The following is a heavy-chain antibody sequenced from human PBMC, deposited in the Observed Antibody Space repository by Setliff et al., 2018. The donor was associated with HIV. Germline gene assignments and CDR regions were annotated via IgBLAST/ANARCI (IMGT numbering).Heavy chain of an antibody. J-gene: IGHJ6*03. CDR2: MNPNSGNT. CDR1: GGTFSSYA. D-gene: IGHD3-10*01. CDR3: ARRYGRYYYYYMDV. V-gene: IGHV1-8*03. Sequence: ASVKVSCKASGGTFSSYAINWVRQAPGQGLEWMGWMNPNSGNTGYAQKFQGRVTITRNTSISTAYMELSSLRSEDTAAYYCARRYGRYYYYYMDVWGKGTTVTSP.